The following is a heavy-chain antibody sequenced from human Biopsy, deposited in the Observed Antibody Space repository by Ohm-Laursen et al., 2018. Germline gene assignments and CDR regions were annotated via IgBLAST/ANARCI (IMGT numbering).Heavy chain of an antibody. CDR2: IIPIPNVA. CDR1: GDSFTSYA. J-gene: IGHJ5*02. CDR3: ARGEGSSWFDP. V-gene: IGHV1-69*01. Sequence: SSVKVSCKASGDSFTSYAIGWVRQAPGQGLEWMGGIIPIPNVATYAQKFRGRITITADESTSTAYMELSSLTSDDTAVYFCARGEGSSWFDPWGHGTLVTVSS. D-gene: IGHD1-26*01.